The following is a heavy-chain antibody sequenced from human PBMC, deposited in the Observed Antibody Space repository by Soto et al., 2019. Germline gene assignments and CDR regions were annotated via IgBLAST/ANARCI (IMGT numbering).Heavy chain of an antibody. CDR1: GFIFSSYG. V-gene: IGHV3-30*03. CDR3: AIKAVAGTGPVKDPGNNWFDP. D-gene: IGHD6-19*01. J-gene: IGHJ5*02. Sequence: QVQLVESGGGVVQPGSSLRLSCAASGFIFSSYGMHWVRQAAGKGLEWVAVISNDGSNKYYADSVKGRFTISRDNSKNTLYLQMNSLRAEDTAVYYCAIKAVAGTGPVKDPGNNWFDPWGQGTLVTVSS. CDR2: ISNDGSNK.